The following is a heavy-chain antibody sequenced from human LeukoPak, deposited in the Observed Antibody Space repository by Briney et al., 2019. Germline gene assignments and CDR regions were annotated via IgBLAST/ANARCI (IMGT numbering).Heavy chain of an antibody. CDR2: ISYDGSNK. Sequence: GGSLRLSCAASGFTFSSYGMHWVRQAPGKGLEWVAVISYDGSNKYYADSVKGRFTISRDNSKNTLYLQMNSPRSEDTAVYYCTRTDAFDIWGQGTMVTVSS. V-gene: IGHV3-30*03. CDR3: TRTDAFDI. CDR1: GFTFSSYG. J-gene: IGHJ3*02.